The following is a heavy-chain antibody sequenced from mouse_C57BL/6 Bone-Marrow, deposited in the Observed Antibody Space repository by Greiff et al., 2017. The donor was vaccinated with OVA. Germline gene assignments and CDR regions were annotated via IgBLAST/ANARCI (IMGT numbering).Heavy chain of an antibody. CDR3: ARPYDYDVSWFAY. Sequence: EVNVVESGGGLVQPGGSLKLSCAASGFTFSDYGMAWVRQAPRKGPEWVAFISNLAYSIYYADTVTGRFTISRENAKNTLYLEMSSLRSEDTAMYYCARPYDYDVSWFAYWGQGTLVTVSA. J-gene: IGHJ3*01. CDR2: ISNLAYSI. CDR1: GFTFSDYG. V-gene: IGHV5-15*01. D-gene: IGHD2-4*01.